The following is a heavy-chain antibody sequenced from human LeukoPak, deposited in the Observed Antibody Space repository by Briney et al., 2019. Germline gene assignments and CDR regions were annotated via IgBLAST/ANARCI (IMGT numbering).Heavy chain of an antibody. CDR2: IILIFCTA. V-gene: IGHV1-69*05. Sequence: SVKVSCKACVGTFSRYAISGVRQAPGQGLEWMGGIILIFCTANYAQKFQGRVTITTDESTSIAYMKLSSLRSEDAAVYYCARDTAQDYGGNPPSVWGQGTLVTVSS. J-gene: IGHJ4*02. CDR3: ARDTAQDYGGNPPSV. CDR1: VGTFSRYA. D-gene: IGHD4-23*01.